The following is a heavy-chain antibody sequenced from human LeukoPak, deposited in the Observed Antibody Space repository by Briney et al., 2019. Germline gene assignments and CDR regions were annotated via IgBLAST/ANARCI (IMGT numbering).Heavy chain of an antibody. J-gene: IGHJ4*02. D-gene: IGHD3-22*01. CDR2: INHSGST. CDR1: GGSFCGYY. CDR3: ARGEYYYDSSGYYYVLSYYFDY. V-gene: IGHV4-34*01. Sequence: SETLSLTCAVYGGSFCGYYWSWIRQPPGKGLEWIGEINHSGSTNYNPSLRSRVTISVDTSKNQFSLKLSSVTAADTAVYYCARGEYYYDSSGYYYVLSYYFDYWGQGTLVTVSS.